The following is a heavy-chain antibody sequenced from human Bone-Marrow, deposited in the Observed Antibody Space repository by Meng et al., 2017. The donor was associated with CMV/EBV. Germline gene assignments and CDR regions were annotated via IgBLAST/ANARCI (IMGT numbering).Heavy chain of an antibody. J-gene: IGHJ4*02. CDR3: AKESPYSSPRLYYFAY. V-gene: IGHV3-21*04. D-gene: IGHD5-18*01. CDR1: GFTFSSYS. CDR2: ISSSSSYI. Sequence: GESLKISCAASGFTFSSYSMNWVRQAPGKGLEWVSSISSSSSYIYYADSVKGRFTISRDNSKNTLYLQLNSLRAEDTAIYYCAKESPYSSPRLYYFAYWGQGPLVTVSS.